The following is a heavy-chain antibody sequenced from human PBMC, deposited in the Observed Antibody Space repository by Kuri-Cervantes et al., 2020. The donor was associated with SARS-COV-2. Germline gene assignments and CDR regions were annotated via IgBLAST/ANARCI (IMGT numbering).Heavy chain of an antibody. J-gene: IGHJ4*02. V-gene: IGHV5-51*01. Sequence: GESLKISCKGSGYSFTSHGIGWVRQMPGKGLEWMGIIYPGDSDTSYSPSFQGLVTISADNSISTPYLQWSSLKASDTAMYYCAILYSSSWYDFDYWGQGTLVTVSS. CDR3: AILYSSSWYDFDY. D-gene: IGHD6-13*01. CDR2: IYPGDSDT. CDR1: GYSFTSHG.